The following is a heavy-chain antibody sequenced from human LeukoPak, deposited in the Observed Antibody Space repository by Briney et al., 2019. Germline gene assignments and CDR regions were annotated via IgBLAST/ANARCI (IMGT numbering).Heavy chain of an antibody. V-gene: IGHV4-39*01. J-gene: IGHJ2*01. CDR1: GGSISSYY. Sequence: PSETLSLTCTVSGGSISSYYWGWIRHPPGKGLEWIGKMSYGGSTFYNLSLRSRVDISEDTSKNQFSLTVNSVTAADTAIYYCARLSIAGATYWYFDLWGRGTLVTVSS. CDR2: MSYGGST. D-gene: IGHD1-26*01. CDR3: ARLSIAGATYWYFDL.